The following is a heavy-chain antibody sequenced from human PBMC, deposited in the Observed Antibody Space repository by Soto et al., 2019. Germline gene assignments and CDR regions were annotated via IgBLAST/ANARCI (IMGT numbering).Heavy chain of an antibody. CDR1: GFTFSSYS. Sequence: EVQLVESGGGLVQPGGSLRLSCAASGFTFSSYSMNWVRQAPGKGLVWVSYISRSSSTLYYADSVKGRLTISRDNAKNSLYLQMNSLRDEDPAVYYCARDVGYYYDSSGYYRFDYWGQGALVTVSS. CDR3: ARDVGYYYDSSGYYRFDY. J-gene: IGHJ4*02. D-gene: IGHD3-22*01. V-gene: IGHV3-48*02. CDR2: ISRSSSTL.